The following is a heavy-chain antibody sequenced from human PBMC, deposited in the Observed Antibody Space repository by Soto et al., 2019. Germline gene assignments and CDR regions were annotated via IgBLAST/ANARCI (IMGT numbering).Heavy chain of an antibody. CDR2: INSDGSTT. V-gene: IGHV3-74*01. CDR1: GFAFSSYW. Sequence: EVHLVESGGDSVQPGGSLRLSCAGSGFAFSSYWIHWVRQVPGKGLVWVSRINSDGSTTSYADSVRGRFTISRDNAKDTLYLQMNSLRAEDTALYYCARVGQGRYYFDYWGQGTLVTVSS. CDR3: ARVGQGRYYFDY. J-gene: IGHJ4*02.